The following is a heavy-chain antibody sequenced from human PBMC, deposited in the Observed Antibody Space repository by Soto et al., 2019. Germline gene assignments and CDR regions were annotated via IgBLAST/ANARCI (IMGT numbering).Heavy chain of an antibody. D-gene: IGHD3-10*01. J-gene: IGHJ6*02. CDR1: GFTFSNAW. CDR2: IKSKTDGGTT. V-gene: IGHV3-15*01. Sequence: GGSLRLSCAASGFTFSNAWMSWVRQAPGKGLEWVGRIKSKTDGGTTDYAAPVKGRFTISRDDSKNTLYLQMNSLKTEDTAVYYCTPHSEIGGYYYYGMDVWGQGTTVTVSS. CDR3: TPHSEIGGYYYYGMDV.